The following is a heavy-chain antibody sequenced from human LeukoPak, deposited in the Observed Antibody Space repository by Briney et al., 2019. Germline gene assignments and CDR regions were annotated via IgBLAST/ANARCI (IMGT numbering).Heavy chain of an antibody. J-gene: IGHJ4*02. D-gene: IGHD6-25*01. CDR2: IKQDGSEK. Sequence: GGSLRLSCAASGFILRDFWMAWVRQATGKGLEWVANIKQDGSEKYYLDSVKGRFTISRDNAKNSLYLQMNSLRAEDTALYYCAREISAAGGGSDFWGQGTLVTVSS. CDR3: AREISAAGGGSDF. V-gene: IGHV3-7*01. CDR1: GFILRDFW.